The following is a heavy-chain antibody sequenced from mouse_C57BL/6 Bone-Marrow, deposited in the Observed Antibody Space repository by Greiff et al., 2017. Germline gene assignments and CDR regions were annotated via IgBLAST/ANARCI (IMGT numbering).Heavy chain of an antibody. CDR1: GFNIKDDY. Sequence: EVKLQQSGAELVRPGASVKLSCTASGFNIKDDYMHWVKQRPEQGLEWIGWIDPGNGDTEYASKFQGKATISADTSSNTAYLQLSSLTSEDTAVYYCTTATLGAMDYWGQGTSVTVSS. V-gene: IGHV14-4*01. CDR3: TTATLGAMDY. D-gene: IGHD4-1*01. J-gene: IGHJ4*01. CDR2: IDPGNGDT.